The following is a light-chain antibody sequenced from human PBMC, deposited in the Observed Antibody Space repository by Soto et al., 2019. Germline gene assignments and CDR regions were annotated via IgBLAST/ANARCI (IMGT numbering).Light chain of an antibody. CDR1: SSDVGGYNY. J-gene: IGLJ2*01. Sequence: QSALTQPRSASGSPGQAVTISSTGTSSDVGGYNYVSWYQQHPGKAPKLMIYEVSKRPSGVPDRFSGSKSGNTASLTVSGLQAEDEADYYCSSYAGSNNLGVFGGGTKLTVL. V-gene: IGLV2-8*01. CDR2: EVS. CDR3: SSYAGSNNLGV.